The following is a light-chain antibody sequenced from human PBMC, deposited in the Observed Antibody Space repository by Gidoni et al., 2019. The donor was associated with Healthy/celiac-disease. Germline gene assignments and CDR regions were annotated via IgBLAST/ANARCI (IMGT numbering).Light chain of an antibody. V-gene: IGKV1-33*01. Sequence: DIQMTQSPSSLSASVGDRVTITCQASQDISNYLNGYQQKPGKAPKLLIYDASNLETGVPSRFSGSGSGTDFTFTISSLQPEDIATYYCQQYDNLPRITFXXXTRLEIK. CDR3: QQYDNLPRIT. J-gene: IGKJ5*01. CDR2: DAS. CDR1: QDISNY.